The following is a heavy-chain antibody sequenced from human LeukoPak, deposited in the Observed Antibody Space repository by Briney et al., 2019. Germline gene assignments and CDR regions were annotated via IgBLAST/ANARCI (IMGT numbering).Heavy chain of an antibody. CDR1: GFTFSTYG. V-gene: IGHV3-33*01. Sequence: PGRSLRLSCEASGFTFSTYGMHWVRQAPGKGLEWVAVIWYDGSNKYYADSVKGRFTISRDNSKNTLYLQMNSLRAEDTAVYYCARVRGAFDYWGQGTLVTVSS. CDR3: ARVRGAFDY. J-gene: IGHJ4*02. CDR2: IWYDGSNK.